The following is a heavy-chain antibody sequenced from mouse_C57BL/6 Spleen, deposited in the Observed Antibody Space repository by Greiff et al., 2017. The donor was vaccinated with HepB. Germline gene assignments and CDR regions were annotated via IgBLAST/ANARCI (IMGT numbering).Heavy chain of an antibody. CDR3: ARRAGKGYAMDY. J-gene: IGHJ4*01. Sequence: QVQLQQPGAELVMPGASVKLSCKASSYTFTSYWMHWVKQRPGQGLEWIGEIDPSDSYTNYNQKFKGKSTLTVDKSSSTAYMQLSSLTSEDSAVYYCARRAGKGYAMDYWGQGTSVTVSS. D-gene: IGHD3-3*01. CDR1: SYTFTSYW. CDR2: IDPSDSYT. V-gene: IGHV1-69*01.